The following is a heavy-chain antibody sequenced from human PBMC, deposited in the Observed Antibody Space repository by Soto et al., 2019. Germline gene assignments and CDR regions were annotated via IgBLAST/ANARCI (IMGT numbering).Heavy chain of an antibody. CDR3: ARFGIAAAGTGYNWFDP. CDR1: GGSISSYY. CDR2: IYYSGST. D-gene: IGHD6-13*01. Sequence: SETLSLTCTVSGGSISSYYWSWIRQPPGKGLEWIGYIYYSGSTNYNPSIKSRVTISVDTPKNQFSLKLSSVTAADTAVYYCARFGIAAAGTGYNWFDPWGQGTLVTVSS. V-gene: IGHV4-59*01. J-gene: IGHJ5*02.